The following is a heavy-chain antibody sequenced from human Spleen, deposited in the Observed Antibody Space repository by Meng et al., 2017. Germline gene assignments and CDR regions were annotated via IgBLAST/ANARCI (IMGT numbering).Heavy chain of an antibody. J-gene: IGHJ4*02. Sequence: GESLKISCAASGFTFSSYEMNWVRQAPGKGPEWVSYISSSGSRTSYADSVKGRFSISRDNAKNSLYLQMNSLRAEDTAVYYCARGRKYCSGGSCYLVYFDYWGQGTLVTVSS. CDR1: GFTFSSYE. CDR2: ISSSGSRT. D-gene: IGHD2-15*01. CDR3: ARGRKYCSGGSCYLVYFDY. V-gene: IGHV3-48*03.